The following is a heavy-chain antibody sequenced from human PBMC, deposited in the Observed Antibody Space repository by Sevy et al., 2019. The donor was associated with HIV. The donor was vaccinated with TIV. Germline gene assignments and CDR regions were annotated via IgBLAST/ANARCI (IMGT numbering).Heavy chain of an antibody. J-gene: IGHJ6*02. CDR1: GFTFSDYN. CDR2: ISSISNYI. D-gene: IGHD3-10*01. V-gene: IGHV3-21*01. Sequence: GGSLRLSCAASGFTFSDYNMNWVRQAPGKGLEWVSSISSISNYIYYADSVKGRFTISRDSATNSLYLQMNSLRAEDTAVYYCARETSCFGEGIDYGMDVWGQGTTVTVSS. CDR3: ARETSCFGEGIDYGMDV.